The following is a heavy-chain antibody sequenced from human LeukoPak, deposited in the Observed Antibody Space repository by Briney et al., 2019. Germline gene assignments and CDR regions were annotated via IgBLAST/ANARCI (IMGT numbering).Heavy chain of an antibody. CDR2: INHSGST. D-gene: IGHD2-8*01. Sequence: PSETLSLTCAVYGGSFSGYYWSWIRQPPGKGLEWIGEINHSGSTNYNPSLKSRVTISVDTSKNQFSLKLSSVTAADTAVYYCARGRGCTNGVCYPLRYYYMYVWGKGTTVTVSS. CDR1: GGSFSGYY. J-gene: IGHJ6*03. V-gene: IGHV4-34*01. CDR3: ARGRGCTNGVCYPLRYYYMYV.